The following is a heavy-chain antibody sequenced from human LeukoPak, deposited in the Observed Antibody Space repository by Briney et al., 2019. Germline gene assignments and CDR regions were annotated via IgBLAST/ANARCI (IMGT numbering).Heavy chain of an antibody. V-gene: IGHV1-18*01. CDR3: ARGGLDYYGSGSKNYYYYYMDV. CDR1: GYSFTTYG. CDR2: ISAYNANA. J-gene: IGHJ6*03. D-gene: IGHD3-10*01. Sequence: RASVKVSCKASGYSFTTYGISWVRQAPGQGLEWMGWISAYNANANYALKLQGRVTMTTDTSTSTAYMELRSLRSEDTAVYYCARGGLDYYGSGSKNYYYYYMDVWGKGTTVTVSS.